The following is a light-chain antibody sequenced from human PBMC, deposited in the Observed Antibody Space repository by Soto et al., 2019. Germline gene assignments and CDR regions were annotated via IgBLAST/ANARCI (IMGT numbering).Light chain of an antibody. CDR1: QSVSSY. V-gene: IGKV3-11*01. Sequence: EIVLTQSPATLSLSPGERATLSCRASQSVSSYLAWYQQKPGQAPRLLIYDASNRATGIPARFSGSGSGTDPTLTISSLEPEDFAVYYCQQRSNWPPTFGQGTRLEIK. CDR2: DAS. CDR3: QQRSNWPPT. J-gene: IGKJ5*01.